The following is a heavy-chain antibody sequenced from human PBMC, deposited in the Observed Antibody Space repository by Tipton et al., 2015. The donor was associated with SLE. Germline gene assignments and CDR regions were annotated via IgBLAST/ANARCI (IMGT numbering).Heavy chain of an antibody. CDR1: GGSISSHY. V-gene: IGHV4-59*11. D-gene: IGHD6-6*01. CDR3: ARGSGSSSAHYYYYYMDV. Sequence: TLSLTCTVSGGSISSHYWSWIRQPPGKGLEWIGYIYYSGSTNYNPSLKSRVTISVDTSKNQFSLKLSSVTAADTAVYYCARGSGSSSAHYYYYYMDVWGKGTTVIVS. CDR2: IYYSGST. J-gene: IGHJ6*03.